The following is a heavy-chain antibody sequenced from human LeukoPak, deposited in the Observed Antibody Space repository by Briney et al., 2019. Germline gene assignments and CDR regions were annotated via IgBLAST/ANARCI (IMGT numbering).Heavy chain of an antibody. Sequence: GGSLRLSCAASGFTVSSNYMSWVRQAPGKGLEWVSVIYSGGSTYYADSVKGRFTISRDNSKNTLYLQMNSLRAEDTAVYYCASYVLRYFDWLGEAFDIWGQGTMVTVSS. D-gene: IGHD3-9*01. CDR1: GFTVSSNY. CDR3: ASYVLRYFDWLGEAFDI. CDR2: IYSGGST. V-gene: IGHV3-66*01. J-gene: IGHJ3*02.